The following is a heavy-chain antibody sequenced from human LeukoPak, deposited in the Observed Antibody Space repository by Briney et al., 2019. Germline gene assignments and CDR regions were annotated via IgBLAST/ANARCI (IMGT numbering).Heavy chain of an antibody. CDR1: GFTFDDYA. V-gene: IGHV3-9*01. D-gene: IGHD3-16*01. J-gene: IGHJ6*02. CDR2: ISWNSGSI. Sequence: GRSLRLSCAASGFTFDDYAMHWVRQAPGKGLEWVSGISWNSGSIGYADSVKGRFTISRDNSKNTLYLQMNSLRAEDTAVYYCAKANGGGHYYYYGMDVWGQGTTVTVSS. CDR3: AKANGGGHYYYYGMDV.